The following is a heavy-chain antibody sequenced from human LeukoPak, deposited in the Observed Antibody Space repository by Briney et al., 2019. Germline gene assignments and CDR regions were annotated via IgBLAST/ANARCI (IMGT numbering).Heavy chain of an antibody. Sequence: GGSLRLSCAASGFTFSSYGMHWVRQAPGKGLEWVAVISYDGSNKYYADSVKGRFTISRDNSENTLYLQMNSLRAEDTAVYYCAKELYGDPIPWGQGTLVTVSS. J-gene: IGHJ5*02. V-gene: IGHV3-30*18. CDR1: GFTFSSYG. D-gene: IGHD4-17*01. CDR2: ISYDGSNK. CDR3: AKELYGDPIP.